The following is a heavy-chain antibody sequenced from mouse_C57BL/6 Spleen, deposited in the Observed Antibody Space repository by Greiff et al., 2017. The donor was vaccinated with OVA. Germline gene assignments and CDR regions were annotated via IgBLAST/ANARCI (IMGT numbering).Heavy chain of an antibody. CDR2: ILPGSGST. V-gene: IGHV1-9*01. Sequence: QVQLQQSGAELMKPGASVKLSCKATGYTFTGYWIEWVKQRPGHGLEWIGEILPGSGSTNNNEKFKGKATFTADTSSNTAYMQLSSLTTEDSALYYCARDGDDGLFDYWGQGTTLTVSS. D-gene: IGHD2-2*01. J-gene: IGHJ2*01. CDR3: ARDGDDGLFDY. CDR1: GYTFTGYW.